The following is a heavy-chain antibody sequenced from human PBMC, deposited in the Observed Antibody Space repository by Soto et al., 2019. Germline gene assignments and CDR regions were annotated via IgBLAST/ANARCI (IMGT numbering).Heavy chain of an antibody. CDR3: ARDGIGGTVFRGFCDY. V-gene: IGHV3-33*01. CDR1: GSIFSGYG. CDR2: IWYDGSNK. Sequence: QKYLVESGGGVVQPGGSLRLSCVASGSIFSGYGMRWVRQAPGKGLEWVAVIWYDGSNKYYADSVKGRFTISRDNSKNMLYLQIDSLRAEDTDVYYCARDGIGGTVFRGFCDYWGQGTLVTVSS. J-gene: IGHJ4*02. D-gene: IGHD1-7*01.